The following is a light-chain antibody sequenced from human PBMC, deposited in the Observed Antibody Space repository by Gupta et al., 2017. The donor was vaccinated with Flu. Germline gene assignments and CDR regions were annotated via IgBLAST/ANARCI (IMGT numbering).Light chain of an antibody. Sequence: DIVMTQSPPTLPVTPGEPASISCRASQSLLHSNGYSYLDWYLQKPGQSPHRLIYLGSNQASGVPDRFSGSGSGTEFTLKISRVEAEDVGVYYCMQARQTHPFTFGPGTKVEVK. CDR1: QSLLHSNGYSY. J-gene: IGKJ3*01. CDR2: LGS. V-gene: IGKV2-28*01. CDR3: MQARQTHPFT.